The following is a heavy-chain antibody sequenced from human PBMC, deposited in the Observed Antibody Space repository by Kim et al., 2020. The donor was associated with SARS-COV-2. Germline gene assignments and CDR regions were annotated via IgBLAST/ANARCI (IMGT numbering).Heavy chain of an antibody. Sequence: SETLSLTCTVSGGSISSGGYYWSWIRQHPGKGLEWIGYIYYSGSTYYNPSLKSRVTISVDTSKNQFSLKLSSVTAADTAVYYCASSCSSTSCYPRDYYYGMDVWGQGTTVTVSS. CDR3: ASSCSSTSCYPRDYYYGMDV. V-gene: IGHV4-31*03. CDR1: GGSISSGGYY. D-gene: IGHD2-2*01. CDR2: IYYSGST. J-gene: IGHJ6*02.